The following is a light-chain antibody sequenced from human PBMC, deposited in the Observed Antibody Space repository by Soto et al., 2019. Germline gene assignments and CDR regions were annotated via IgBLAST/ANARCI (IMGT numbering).Light chain of an antibody. Sequence: EIVMTQSPATLSVSPGERATLSCRASQSVRSYLAWYQQKPGQAPRLLIYGASTRATGIPARFSGSGSGTEFTLTISSLQSEDFAVYYCQQYNSWPLTFGGGTKVDIK. J-gene: IGKJ4*01. CDR1: QSVRSY. V-gene: IGKV3D-15*01. CDR3: QQYNSWPLT. CDR2: GAS.